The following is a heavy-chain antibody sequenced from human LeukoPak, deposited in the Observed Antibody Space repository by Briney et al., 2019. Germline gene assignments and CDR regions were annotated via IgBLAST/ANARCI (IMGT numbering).Heavy chain of an antibody. Sequence: GGSLRLSCAASGFTFSSYAMSWVRQAPGKGLEWVSAISGSGGSTYYADSVKGRFTISRDNSKNTLYLQMNSLRAEDTAVYYCARDPYYDFCSGYPHYFDYWGQGTLVTVSS. CDR2: ISGSGGST. J-gene: IGHJ4*02. CDR3: ARDPYYDFCSGYPHYFDY. D-gene: IGHD3-3*01. V-gene: IGHV3-23*01. CDR1: GFTFSSYA.